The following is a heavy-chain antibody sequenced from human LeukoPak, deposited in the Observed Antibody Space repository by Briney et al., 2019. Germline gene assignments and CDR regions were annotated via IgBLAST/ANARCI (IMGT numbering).Heavy chain of an antibody. CDR3: ARVGEVSSSSFFDY. D-gene: IGHD6-6*01. Sequence: PSETLSLTCAVYGGSFSGYYWSWIRQPPGKGREGIGEINHSGSTNYNPSLKSRVTISVDTSKNQFSLKLSSVTAADTAVYYCARVGEVSSSSFFDYWGQGTLVTVSS. J-gene: IGHJ4*02. V-gene: IGHV4-34*01. CDR1: GGSFSGYY. CDR2: INHSGST.